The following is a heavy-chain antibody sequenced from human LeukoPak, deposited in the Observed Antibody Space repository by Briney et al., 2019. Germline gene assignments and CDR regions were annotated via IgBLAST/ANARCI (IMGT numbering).Heavy chain of an antibody. CDR1: GYTFSDYY. V-gene: IGHV1-2*02. Sequence: GASVKVSCKASGYTFSDYYIYWVRQAPGQGLEWMGWINPNSGGTNYAQKFQGRVTMTRDTSISTAYMELSELRSDDTAVYFCARGRAVAPSVYWGQGTLVTVSS. D-gene: IGHD6-19*01. CDR3: ARGRAVAPSVY. J-gene: IGHJ4*02. CDR2: INPNSGGT.